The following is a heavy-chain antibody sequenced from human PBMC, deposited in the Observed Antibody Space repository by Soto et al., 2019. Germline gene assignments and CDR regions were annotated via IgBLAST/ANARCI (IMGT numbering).Heavy chain of an antibody. D-gene: IGHD2-2*01. CDR3: AKAGPGGGVVPAAISNYYYYGMDV. CDR1: GFTFSSYA. CDR2: ISGSGGST. J-gene: IGHJ6*02. V-gene: IGHV3-23*01. Sequence: EVQLLESGGGLVQPGGSLRLSCAASGFTFSSYAMSWVRQAPGKGLEWVSAISGSGGSTYYADSVKGRFTISRDNSKNTLYLQMNSLRAEDTAVYYCAKAGPGGGVVPAAISNYYYYGMDVWGQGTTVTVSS.